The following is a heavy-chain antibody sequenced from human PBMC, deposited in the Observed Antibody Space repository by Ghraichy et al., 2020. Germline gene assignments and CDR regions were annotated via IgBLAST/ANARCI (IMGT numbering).Heavy chain of an antibody. J-gene: IGHJ6*02. D-gene: IGHD2-2*02. V-gene: IGHV1-18*04. CDR3: ARGDCSSTSCYMVGYNGVDV. CDR1: GYPFIAYG. Sequence: ASVKVSCKASGYPFIAYGTSWVRECPGQGLEWMGWISGYNGNTKYAQKLQGRVTMTTDTSTSTAYMELRSLRSDDTAEYYCARGDCSSTSCYMVGYNGVDVWGQGTTVTVSS. CDR2: ISGYNGNT.